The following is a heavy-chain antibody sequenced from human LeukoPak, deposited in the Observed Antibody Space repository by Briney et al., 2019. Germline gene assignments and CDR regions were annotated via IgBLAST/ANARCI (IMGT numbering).Heavy chain of an antibody. D-gene: IGHD3-22*01. V-gene: IGHV3-30-3*01. Sequence: PGGSLRLSCAASGFTFSSYAMHWVRQAPGKGLEWVAVILYDGSNKYYADSVKGRFTISRDNSKNTLYLQMNSLRAEDTAVYYCAREAIPYYYDSSGYSPFDYWGQGTLVTVSS. CDR3: AREAIPYYYDSSGYSPFDY. CDR1: GFTFSSYA. CDR2: ILYDGSNK. J-gene: IGHJ4*02.